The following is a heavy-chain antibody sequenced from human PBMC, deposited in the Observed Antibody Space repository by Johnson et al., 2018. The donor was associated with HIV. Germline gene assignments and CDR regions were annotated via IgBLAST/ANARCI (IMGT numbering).Heavy chain of an antibody. D-gene: IGHD3-10*01. CDR2: INWNGGST. CDR3: AKSSSATYYGDAFDM. Sequence: VQLVESGGGVVRPVGSLRLSCAASGFTFDDYGMNWVRQAPGKGLEWVSGINWNGGSTGYADSVKGRFTISRDNAKNSLSLQMNSLRPEDTAVYYCAKSSSATYYGDAFDMWGQGTMVTVSS. J-gene: IGHJ3*02. V-gene: IGHV3-20*04. CDR1: GFTFDDYG.